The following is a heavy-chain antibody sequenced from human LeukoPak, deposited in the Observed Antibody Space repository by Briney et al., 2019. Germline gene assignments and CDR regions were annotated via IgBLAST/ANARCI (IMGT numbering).Heavy chain of an antibody. CDR3: ARDGGYYYDSSGYSSFIDY. Sequence: GGSLRLSCAASGFTFSSYGMHGVRQAPGKGLEWVAVISYDGSYKYYADSVKDRFTISRDNAKNSLYLQMNSLRAEDTAVFYCARDGGYYYDSSGYSSFIDYWGQGTLVTVSS. D-gene: IGHD3-22*01. V-gene: IGHV3-30*03. J-gene: IGHJ4*02. CDR1: GFTFSSYG. CDR2: ISYDGSYK.